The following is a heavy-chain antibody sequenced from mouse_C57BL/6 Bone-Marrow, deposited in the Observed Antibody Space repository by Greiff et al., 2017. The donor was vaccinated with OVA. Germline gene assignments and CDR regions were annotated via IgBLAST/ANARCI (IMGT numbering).Heavy chain of an antibody. D-gene: IGHD1-2*01. J-gene: IGHJ4*01. CDR3: TRYGDGYDAMDY. V-gene: IGHV1-5*01. Sequence: VHVKQSGTVLARPGASVKMSCKTSGYTFTSYWMHWVKQRPGQGLEWIGAIYPGNSDTSYNQKFKGKANLTAVTSASTAYMELSSLTNEDSAVYYCTRYGDGYDAMDYWGQGTSVTGSS. CDR2: IYPGNSDT. CDR1: GYTFTSYW.